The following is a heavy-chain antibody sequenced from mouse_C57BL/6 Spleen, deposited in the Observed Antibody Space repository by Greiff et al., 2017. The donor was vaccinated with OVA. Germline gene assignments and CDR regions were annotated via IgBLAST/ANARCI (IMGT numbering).Heavy chain of an antibody. CDR2: INPGSGGT. CDR3: ARNSNYVLTGTDY. CDR1: GYAFTNYL. J-gene: IGHJ2*01. D-gene: IGHD2-5*01. V-gene: IGHV1-54*01. Sequence: QVQLQQSGAELVRPGTSVKVSCKASGYAFTNYLIEWVKQRPGQGLEWIGVINPGSGGTNYNEKFKGKATLTADKSSSTAYMQLSSLTSEDSAVYFCARNSNYVLTGTDYWGQGTTLTVSS.